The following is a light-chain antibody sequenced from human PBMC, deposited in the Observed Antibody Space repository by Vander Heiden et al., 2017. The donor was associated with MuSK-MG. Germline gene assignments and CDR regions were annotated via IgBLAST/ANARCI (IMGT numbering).Light chain of an antibody. V-gene: IGKV3-11*01. CDR3: HQRSNWPIT. CDR2: DAS. CDR1: QSIRSY. J-gene: IGKJ5*01. Sequence: EIVLTQSPATLSLSPGERATLSCRASQSIRSYLAWYQQKPGQAPRLLIYDASNRATGIPARFSGGGSGTDFTLTISSLEPEDFAVYYCHQRSNWPITFGQGTRLEIK.